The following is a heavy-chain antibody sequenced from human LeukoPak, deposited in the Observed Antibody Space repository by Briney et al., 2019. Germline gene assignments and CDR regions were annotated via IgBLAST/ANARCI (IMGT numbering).Heavy chain of an antibody. Sequence: GASLRLSCAASGFTFSSYAMSWVRQAPGKGLEWVSSISDSGVYTYYADSVKGRFTISRDNSKNTLCLHMNSLRAEDTAVYYCAKERCSSSSCCVDYWGQGTLVTVSS. CDR1: GFTFSSYA. CDR2: ISDSGVYT. D-gene: IGHD2-2*01. V-gene: IGHV3-23*01. J-gene: IGHJ4*02. CDR3: AKERCSSSSCCVDY.